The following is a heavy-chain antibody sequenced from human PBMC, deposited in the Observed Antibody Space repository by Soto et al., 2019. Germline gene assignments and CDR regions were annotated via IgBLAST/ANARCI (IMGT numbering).Heavy chain of an antibody. D-gene: IGHD3-10*01. Sequence: SVNVSCKACGYRINNYDMSWVLQAPGHGLEWMGWMNPNSGNTGYAQNFRGRVTMTQNTAIGTAYMELSSLRSEDTATYYCTRAYGAETFDFWGQGTRVTVS. CDR1: GYRINNYD. CDR2: MNPNSGNT. V-gene: IGHV1-8*02. J-gene: IGHJ5*01. CDR3: TRAYGAETFDF.